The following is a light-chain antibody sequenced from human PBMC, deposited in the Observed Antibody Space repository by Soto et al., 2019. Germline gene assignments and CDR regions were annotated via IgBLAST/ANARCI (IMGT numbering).Light chain of an antibody. CDR3: QHYGGSPPRFT. V-gene: IGKV3-20*01. J-gene: IGKJ3*01. CDR1: QGISSTY. Sequence: EIVLTQSPATLSLSPGERATLSCRASQGISSTYLAWYQLKPGQAPRLLIHGTSRRVTGIPDRFSGSGSGTDFTLTISRLEPEDFAVYYCQHYGGSPPRFTFAPGTKVVIK. CDR2: GTS.